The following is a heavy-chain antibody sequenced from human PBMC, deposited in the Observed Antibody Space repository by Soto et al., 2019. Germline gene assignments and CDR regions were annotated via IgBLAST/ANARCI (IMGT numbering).Heavy chain of an antibody. CDR3: ARGPAYYDILTGNDAFDI. CDR1: GFTFSSYS. V-gene: IGHV3-21*01. Sequence: GGSLRLSCAASGFTFSSYSMNWVRQAPGKGLEWVSSISSSSSYIYYADSVKGRFTISRDNAKNSLYLQMNSLRAEDTAVYYCARGPAYYDILTGNDAFDIWGQGTMVTVSS. J-gene: IGHJ3*02. D-gene: IGHD3-9*01. CDR2: ISSSSSYI.